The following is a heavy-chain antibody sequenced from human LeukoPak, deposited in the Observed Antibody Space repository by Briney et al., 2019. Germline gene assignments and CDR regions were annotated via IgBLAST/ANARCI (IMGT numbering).Heavy chain of an antibody. CDR1: GGSISSYY. V-gene: IGHV4-59*01. CDR3: AGDHRPYYDFWSGYKPFDI. CDR2: IYYSGST. J-gene: IGHJ3*02. Sequence: SETLSLTCTVSGGSISSYYWSWIRQPPGEGLEWIGYIYYSGSTNYNPSLKSRVTISVDTSKNQFSLKLSSVTAADTAVYYCAGDHRPYYDFWSGYKPFDIWGQGTMVTVSS. D-gene: IGHD3-3*01.